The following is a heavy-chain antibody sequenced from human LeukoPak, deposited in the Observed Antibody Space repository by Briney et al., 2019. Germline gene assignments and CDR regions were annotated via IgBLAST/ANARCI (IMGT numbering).Heavy chain of an antibody. Sequence: QPGGSLRLSCAASGINFDDYAMPWVRQAPGKGLEWVGLIRGDVDITFYADSVKGRFTISRDTSKNSLYLQMNSLRTEDTALYYCAKGFSVLASNHNFYFYGMDVWGQGTTVTVSS. D-gene: IGHD1-14*01. CDR2: IRGDVDIT. V-gene: IGHV3-43*02. CDR3: AKGFSVLASNHNFYFYGMDV. J-gene: IGHJ6*02. CDR1: GINFDDYA.